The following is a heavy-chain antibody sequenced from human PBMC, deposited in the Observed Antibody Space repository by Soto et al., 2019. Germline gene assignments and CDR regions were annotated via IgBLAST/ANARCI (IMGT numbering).Heavy chain of an antibody. J-gene: IGHJ4*02. D-gene: IGHD3-3*01. CDR2: ISGSGGST. CDR1: GFTFSSYA. Sequence: GGSLRLSCAASGFTFSSYAMSWVRQAPGKGLEWVSAISGSGGSTYYADSVKGRFTISRDNSKNTLYLQMNSLRAEDTAVYYCAKGVGQYVLRFLEWDRGYYFDYWGQGTLVTVSS. V-gene: IGHV3-23*01. CDR3: AKGVGQYVLRFLEWDRGYYFDY.